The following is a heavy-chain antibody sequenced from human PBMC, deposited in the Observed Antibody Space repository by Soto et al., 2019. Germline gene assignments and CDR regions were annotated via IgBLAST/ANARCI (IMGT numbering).Heavy chain of an antibody. V-gene: IGHV4-34*01. CDR1: GGSFSGYY. J-gene: IGHJ6*02. CDR3: ARGTYYYDSSGYYHGGYYYYGMDV. CDR2: INHSGST. D-gene: IGHD3-22*01. Sequence: SETLSLTCAAYGGSFSGYYWSWIRQPPGKGLEWIGEINHSGSTNYNPSLKSRVTISVDTSKNQFSLKLSSVTAADTAVYYCARGTYYYDSSGYYHGGYYYYGMDVWGQGTTVTVSS.